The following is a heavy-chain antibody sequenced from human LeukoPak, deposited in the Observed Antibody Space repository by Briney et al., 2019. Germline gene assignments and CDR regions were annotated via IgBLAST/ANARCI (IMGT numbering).Heavy chain of an antibody. J-gene: IGHJ4*02. D-gene: IGHD3-22*01. Sequence: PSETLSLTCTVSGGSIGSYYWSWIRQPPGKGLEWIGYIYYSGSTNYNPSLKSRVTISVDTSKNQFSLKLSSVTAADTAVYYCARGEGYYYPYYFDYWGQGTLVTVSS. CDR3: ARGEGYYYPYYFDY. CDR2: IYYSGST. V-gene: IGHV4-59*01. CDR1: GGSIGSYY.